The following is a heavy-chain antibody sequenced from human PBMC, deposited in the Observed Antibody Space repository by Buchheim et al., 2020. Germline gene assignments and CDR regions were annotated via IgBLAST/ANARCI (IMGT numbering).Heavy chain of an antibody. D-gene: IGHD4-11*01. CDR3: ARDGEQSYDYKSYNGVDV. CDR2: ISGDGRTT. J-gene: IGHJ6*02. Sequence: EVQLVESGGGLTQPGGSLTLSCAASGFTLNTYWVHWVRQVPGKGLMWVARISGDGRTTTYADSVKGRFTISRDNAKNTVFLQMYSLRTEDTAVYYCARDGEQSYDYKSYNGVDVWGQGT. V-gene: IGHV3-74*01. CDR1: GFTLNTYW.